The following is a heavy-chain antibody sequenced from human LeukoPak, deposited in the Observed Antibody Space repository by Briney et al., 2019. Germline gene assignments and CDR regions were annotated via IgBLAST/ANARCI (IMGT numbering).Heavy chain of an antibody. Sequence: SSETLSLTCTVSGGSISSSSYYWGWIRQPPGKGLEWIGSLYYSGSTYYNPSLKSRVTISVDTSKNQFSLKLSSVTAADTAVYYCARDVLGSGMVRGVLNDYWGQGTLVTVSS. D-gene: IGHD3-10*01. CDR1: GGSISSSSYY. CDR2: LYYSGST. CDR3: ARDVLGSGMVRGVLNDY. V-gene: IGHV4-39*07. J-gene: IGHJ4*02.